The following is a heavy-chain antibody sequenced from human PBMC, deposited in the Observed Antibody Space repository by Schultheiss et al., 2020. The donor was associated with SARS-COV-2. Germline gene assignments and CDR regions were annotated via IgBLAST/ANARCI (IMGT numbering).Heavy chain of an antibody. CDR2: IYHSGST. Sequence: SETLSLTCAVSGGSISSGGYSWSWIRQPPGKGLEWIGYIYHSGSTYYNPSLKSRVTISVDRSKNQFSLKLSSVTAADTAVYYCARDGDYVGGMDVWGQGTTVTVSS. J-gene: IGHJ6*02. CDR1: GGSISSGGYS. V-gene: IGHV4-30-2*01. D-gene: IGHD4-17*01. CDR3: ARDGDYVGGMDV.